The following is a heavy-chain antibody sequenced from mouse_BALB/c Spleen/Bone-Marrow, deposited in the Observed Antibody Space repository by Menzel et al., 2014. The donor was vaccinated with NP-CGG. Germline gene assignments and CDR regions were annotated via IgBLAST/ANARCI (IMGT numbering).Heavy chain of an antibody. V-gene: IGHV1-18*01. D-gene: IGHD1-1*01. J-gene: IGHJ1*01. Sequence: VQLQQSGPELVKPGASVKISCKTSGYTFTEYTMHWVKQSHGKSLEWIGGINPNNGGATYNQKFKGKATLTVDKSSSTAYMELRSLTSEDSAVYYCARRYGSSYNYWYFDVWGAGTTVTVSP. CDR3: ARRYGSSYNYWYFDV. CDR2: INPNNGGA. CDR1: GYTFTEYT.